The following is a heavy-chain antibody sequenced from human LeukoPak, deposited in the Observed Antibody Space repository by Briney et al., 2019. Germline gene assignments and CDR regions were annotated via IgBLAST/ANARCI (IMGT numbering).Heavy chain of an antibody. J-gene: IGHJ3*02. V-gene: IGHV3-23*01. CDR1: GFTFNHYA. D-gene: IGHD1-7*01. CDR2: ISGSGGAT. Sequence: PGGSLRLSCAASGFTFNHYAMGWVRQAPGKGLEWVSTISGSGGATYYGDSVQGRFTISRDSSKNTLYLQMNSLRAEDTAVYYCAKTIGKLELRDDAFDIWGQGTMVTVSS. CDR3: AKTIGKLELRDDAFDI.